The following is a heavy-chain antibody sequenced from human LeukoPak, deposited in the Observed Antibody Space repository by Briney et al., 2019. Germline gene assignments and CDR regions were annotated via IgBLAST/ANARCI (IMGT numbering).Heavy chain of an antibody. CDR3: AKDTGLAAHDY. CDR1: GFTFSSYG. Sequence: GRSLRLSCAASGFTFSSYGMHWVRQAPGKGLEWVAVISYDGSNKYYADSVKGRFTISRDNSKNTLYLQMNSLRAEDTAVYYCAKDTGLAAHDYWGQGTPVTVSS. J-gene: IGHJ4*02. D-gene: IGHD1-14*01. V-gene: IGHV3-30*18. CDR2: ISYDGSNK.